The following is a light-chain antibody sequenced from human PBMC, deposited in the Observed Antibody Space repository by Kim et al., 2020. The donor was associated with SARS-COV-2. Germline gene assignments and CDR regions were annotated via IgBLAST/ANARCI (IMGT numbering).Light chain of an antibody. Sequence: ASVGDRVSISCRASQSVSGWLAWNQQKPGRAPKVLIYDAFSLESGVPSRFSGSGSGTEFTLTISSLQPDDFATYYCQQYDNYPWTFGQGTKVDIK. CDR1: QSVSGW. CDR2: DAF. J-gene: IGKJ1*01. V-gene: IGKV1-5*01. CDR3: QQYDNYPWT.